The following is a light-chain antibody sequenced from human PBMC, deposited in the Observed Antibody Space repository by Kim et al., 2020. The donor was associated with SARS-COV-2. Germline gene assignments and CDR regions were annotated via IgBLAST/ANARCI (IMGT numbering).Light chain of an antibody. V-gene: IGLV2-14*03. Sequence: GQSITISCPGTSSDIGGYNSVSCYQQHPANAPKLMILGVSYRPSGVSNRFSGSKSGNAASLTISGLQAEDEADYYCGSYTSTDTGVFGTGTKVTVL. CDR2: GVS. CDR3: GSYTSTDTGV. CDR1: SSDIGGYNS. J-gene: IGLJ1*01.